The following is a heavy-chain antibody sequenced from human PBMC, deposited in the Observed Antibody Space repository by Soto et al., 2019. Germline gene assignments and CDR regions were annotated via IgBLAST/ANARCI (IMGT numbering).Heavy chain of an antibody. V-gene: IGHV1-69*13. Sequence: SVKVSCKASGGTFSSYAISWVRQAPGQGLEWMGGIIPIFGTANYAQKFQGRVTITADESTSTAYMELSSLRSEDTAVYYCARGGYCTNGVCYPYYYGMDVWGQGTTVTVSS. CDR1: GGTFSSYA. CDR2: IIPIFGTA. J-gene: IGHJ6*02. CDR3: ARGGYCTNGVCYPYYYGMDV. D-gene: IGHD2-8*01.